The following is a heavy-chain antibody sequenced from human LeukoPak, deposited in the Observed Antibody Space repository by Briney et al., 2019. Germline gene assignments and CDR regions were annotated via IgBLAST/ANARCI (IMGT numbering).Heavy chain of an antibody. CDR3: ARAQDRDYDSSGNPKYFDY. J-gene: IGHJ4*02. Sequence: PSETLSLTCAVYGGSFSGYYWSWIRQPPGKGLEWIGEINHSGGTNYNPSLKSRVTISVDTSKNQFSLKLSSVTAADTAVYYCARAQDRDYDSSGNPKYFDYWGQGTLVTVSS. CDR1: GGSFSGYY. CDR2: INHSGGT. V-gene: IGHV4-34*01. D-gene: IGHD3-22*01.